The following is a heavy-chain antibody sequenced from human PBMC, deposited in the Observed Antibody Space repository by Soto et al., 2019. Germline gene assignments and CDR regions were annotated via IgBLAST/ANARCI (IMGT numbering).Heavy chain of an antibody. D-gene: IGHD3-22*01. CDR2: IYYSGST. CDR3: AGLGGYYQALDY. V-gene: IGHV4-59*08. Sequence: PSETLSLPCTVSGGPISSYYWIWFRQPPGKGLECIGYIYYSGSTNSNPSLKSRVTISVDMSKNQFSLNQISVTAADTAVYYCAGLGGYYQALDYWGQGTRVTVS. J-gene: IGHJ4*02. CDR1: GGPISSYY.